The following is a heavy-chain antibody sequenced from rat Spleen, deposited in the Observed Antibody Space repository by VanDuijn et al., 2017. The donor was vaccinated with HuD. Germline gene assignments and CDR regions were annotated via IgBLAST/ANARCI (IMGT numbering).Heavy chain of an antibody. J-gene: IGHJ2*01. CDR3: ARDRNRGVDY. D-gene: IGHD5-1*01. CDR1: GFTFSNYN. Sequence: EVQLVESGGGLVQPGRSMKLSCAASGFTFSNYNMAWVRQAPKKGLEWVASISTSGGSTYYRDSVKGRFTVSRDNAKSTLYLQMDSLRSEDTATYYCARDRNRGVDYWGQGVMVTVSS. CDR2: ISTSGGST. V-gene: IGHV5-25*01.